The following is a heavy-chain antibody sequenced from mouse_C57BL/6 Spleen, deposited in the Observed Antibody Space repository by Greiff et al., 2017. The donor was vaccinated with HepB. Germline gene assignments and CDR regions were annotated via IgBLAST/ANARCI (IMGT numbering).Heavy chain of an antibody. CDR3: ARDRGSSGYGDAMDY. D-gene: IGHD3-2*02. V-gene: IGHV5-4*01. J-gene: IGHJ4*01. Sequence: EVHLVESGGGLVKPGGSLKLSCAASGFTFSSYAMSWVRQTPEKRLEWVATISDGGSYTYYPDNVKGRFTISRDNAKNNLYLQMSHLKSEDTAMYYCARDRGSSGYGDAMDYWGQGTSVTVSS. CDR2: ISDGGSYT. CDR1: GFTFSSYA.